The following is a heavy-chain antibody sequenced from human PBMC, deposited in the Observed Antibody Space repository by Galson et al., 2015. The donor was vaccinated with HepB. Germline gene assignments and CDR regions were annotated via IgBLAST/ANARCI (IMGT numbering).Heavy chain of an antibody. J-gene: IGHJ4*02. CDR1: GYTFTSYY. D-gene: IGHD3-10*01. V-gene: IGHV1-46*01. CDR2: INPSGGST. Sequence: SVKVSCKASGYTFTSYYMHWVRQAPGQGLEWMGIINPSGGSTSYAQKFQGRVTMTRDTSTSTVYMELSSLRSEDTAVYYCARDLITMVRGVSFDYWGQGTLVTVSS. CDR3: ARDLITMVRGVSFDY.